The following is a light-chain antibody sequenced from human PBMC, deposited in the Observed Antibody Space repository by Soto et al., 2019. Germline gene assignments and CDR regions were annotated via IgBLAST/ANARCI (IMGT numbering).Light chain of an antibody. CDR3: SSFTSSRTPFV. V-gene: IGLV2-14*01. J-gene: IGLJ1*01. Sequence: QSVLTQPASVSGSPGQSITISCTGTSSDVGGYDYVSWYQQHPGKAPKLMIYEVSNRPSGISNRFSGSKSANTASLTISGLQAEDEADYYCSSFTSSRTPFVFGTGTKLPVL. CDR2: EVS. CDR1: SSDVGGYDY.